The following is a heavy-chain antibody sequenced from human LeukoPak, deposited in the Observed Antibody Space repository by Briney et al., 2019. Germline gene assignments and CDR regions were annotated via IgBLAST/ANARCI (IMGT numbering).Heavy chain of an antibody. V-gene: IGHV3-21*01. CDR2: ISSSSSYI. CDR1: RFTFSSYS. J-gene: IGHJ4*02. Sequence: PGGSLRLSCAASRFTFSSYSMNWVRQAPGKGLEWVSSISSSSSYIYYADSVKGRFTISRDNAKNSLYLQMNSLRAEDTAVYYCARDSDDYEGFDYWGQGTLVTVSS. D-gene: IGHD3-16*01. CDR3: ARDSDDYEGFDY.